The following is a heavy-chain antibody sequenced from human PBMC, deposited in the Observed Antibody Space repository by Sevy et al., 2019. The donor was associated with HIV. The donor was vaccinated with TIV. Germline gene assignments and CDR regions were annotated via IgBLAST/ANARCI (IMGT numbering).Heavy chain of an antibody. V-gene: IGHV3-7*01. CDR3: ARIGGLMASSSYLGFDI. CDR2: IKQDGSEK. Sequence: GGSLRLSCAASGFNFSSYWMSWVRQAPGKGLEWVANIKQDGSEKYYADSVKGRFTISRDNAKNSLYLQMNSLRAEDTAVYYCARIGGLMASSSYLGFDIWGQGTMVTVSS. CDR1: GFNFSSYW. D-gene: IGHD6-6*01. J-gene: IGHJ3*02.